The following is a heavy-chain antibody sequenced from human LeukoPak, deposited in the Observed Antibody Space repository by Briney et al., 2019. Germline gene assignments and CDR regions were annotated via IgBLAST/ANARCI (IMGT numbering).Heavy chain of an antibody. Sequence: GESLKISCKGSGYSFTNYWIGWVRQMPGKGLEWMGIIYPGDSDTRYSPSFQGQVTISADKSISTAYLQWSSLKASDTAMYYCARRSTVTYYGMDVWGQGTTVTVSS. V-gene: IGHV5-51*01. CDR2: IYPGDSDT. J-gene: IGHJ6*02. CDR3: ARRSTVTYYGMDV. CDR1: GYSFTNYW. D-gene: IGHD4-17*01.